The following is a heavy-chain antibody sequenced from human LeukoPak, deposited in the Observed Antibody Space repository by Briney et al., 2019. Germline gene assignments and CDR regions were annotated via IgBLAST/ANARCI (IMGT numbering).Heavy chain of an antibody. CDR2: ISGSGGST. CDR3: ARDPLERLYKFDY. D-gene: IGHD1-1*01. V-gene: IGHV3-23*01. Sequence: GGSLRLSCAASGFTFSSYAMSWVRQAPGKGLEWVSAISGSGGSTYYADSVKGRFTISRDNSKNSLYLQMNSLRAEDTAVYYCARDPLERLYKFDYWGQGTLVTVSS. J-gene: IGHJ4*02. CDR1: GFTFSSYA.